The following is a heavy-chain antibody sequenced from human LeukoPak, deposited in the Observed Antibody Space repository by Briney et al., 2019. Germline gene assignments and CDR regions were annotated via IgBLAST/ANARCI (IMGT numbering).Heavy chain of an antibody. CDR1: GGSTSSYY. V-gene: IGHV4-59*01. J-gene: IGHJ3*02. D-gene: IGHD3-22*01. CDR3: ARDKDYFDSGGAFDI. Sequence: SETLSLTCTVSGGSTSSYYWSWIRQPPGKGLEWIGYIYYSGSTNYNPSLKSRVTMSVDTSKNQFSLKLSSVTAADTAVYYCARDKDYFDSGGAFDIWGQGTMVTVSS. CDR2: IYYSGST.